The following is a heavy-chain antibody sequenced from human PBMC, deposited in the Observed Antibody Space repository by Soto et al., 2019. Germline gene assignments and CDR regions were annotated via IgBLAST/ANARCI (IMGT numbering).Heavy chain of an antibody. V-gene: IGHV1-3*01. CDR3: ARTVGYYYGMDV. CDR2: INAGNCNT. J-gene: IGHJ6*02. D-gene: IGHD4-17*01. Sequence: ASVKVSCKASGYTFTSYAMHWVRQAPGQRLEWMGWINAGNCNTKYSQKFQGSVTITRDTSASTAYMELSSLRSEDTAVYYCARTVGYYYGMDVWGQGTTVTVSS. CDR1: GYTFTSYA.